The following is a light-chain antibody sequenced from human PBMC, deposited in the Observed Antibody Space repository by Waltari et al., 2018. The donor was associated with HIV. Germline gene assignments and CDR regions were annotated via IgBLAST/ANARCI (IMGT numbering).Light chain of an antibody. J-gene: IGLJ1*01. CDR3: SSYTGSSTLYV. Sequence: QSVLTQPASVSGSPGQSITISCTGTSSDVGLYNYFTWYQQHPGKAPKLMIYEVSNRPSGVSNRFSGSKSGNTASLTISGLQAEDEADYYCSSYTGSSTLYVFGTGTKVTVL. V-gene: IGLV2-14*01. CDR1: SSDVGLYNY. CDR2: EVS.